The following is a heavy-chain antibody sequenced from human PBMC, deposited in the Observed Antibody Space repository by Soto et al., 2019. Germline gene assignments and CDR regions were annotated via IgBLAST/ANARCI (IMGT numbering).Heavy chain of an antibody. J-gene: IGHJ4*02. V-gene: IGHV4-4*02. D-gene: IGHD2-2*02. CDR1: GGSISENNW. Sequence: QVQLQESGPGLVKPSGTLSLTCVVAGGSISENNWWSWVRQAPGKGLEWIGEIYHSGDTNYNPTPKTRVTILLATAPPQCPPTLPSLPAAHTAIQSCARGEGYIPLVLWGQGNLVSVSS. CDR3: ARGEGYIPLVL. CDR2: IYHSGDT.